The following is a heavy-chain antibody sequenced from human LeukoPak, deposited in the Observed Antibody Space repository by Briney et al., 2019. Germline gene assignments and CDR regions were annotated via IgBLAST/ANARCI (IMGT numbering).Heavy chain of an antibody. CDR1: GGSISSSSYY. Sequence: SETLSLTCTVSGGSISSSSYYWGWIRQPPGKGLEWIGEIYHTGSTNYNPYLKSRVTISVDKSKNQFSLWLSSVAAADTAVYYCARAQPDPTSYIAVAGPFDYWGQGTLVTVSS. CDR2: IYHTGST. CDR3: ARAQPDPTSYIAVAGPFDY. D-gene: IGHD6-19*01. V-gene: IGHV4-39*07. J-gene: IGHJ4*02.